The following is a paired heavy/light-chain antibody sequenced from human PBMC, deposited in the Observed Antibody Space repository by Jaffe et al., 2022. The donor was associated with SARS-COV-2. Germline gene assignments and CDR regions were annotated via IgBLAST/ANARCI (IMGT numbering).Light chain of an antibody. CDR3: AAWDDSLSGWV. CDR1: SSNIGSNY. J-gene: IGLJ3*02. Sequence: QSVLTQPPSASGTPGQRVTISCSGSSSNIGSNYIYWYQQLPGTAPKLLIYRNNQRPSGVPDRFSGSKSGTSASLAISGLRSEDEADYYCAAWDDSLSGWVFGGGTKLTVL. V-gene: IGLV1-47*01. CDR2: RNN.
Heavy chain of an antibody. J-gene: IGHJ3*02. CDR1: GFTFSSYS. Sequence: EVQLVESGGGLVKPGGSLRLSCAASGFTFSSYSMNWVRQAPGKGLEWVSSINSRSTNIYYIDSVKGRFTISRDNAKNSLYLQMNSLRAEDTAVYYCATFKTSVDGFDIWGQGTMVTVSS. V-gene: IGHV3-21*02. CDR2: INSRSTNI. CDR3: ATFKTSVDGFDI.